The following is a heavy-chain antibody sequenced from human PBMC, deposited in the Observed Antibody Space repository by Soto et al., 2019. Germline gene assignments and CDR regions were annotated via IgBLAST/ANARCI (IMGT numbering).Heavy chain of an antibody. Sequence: GASVNVSCKASGGTFSSYAISWVRQAPGQGLELMGGIIPIFGTANYAQKFQGRVTITAXKXXXXAXMXLXXXXSEXTAVYYCARDRQWMVQSYFDYWGQGTLVTVSS. J-gene: IGHJ4*02. V-gene: IGHV1-69*06. CDR3: ARDRQWMVQSYFDY. D-gene: IGHD6-19*01. CDR1: GGTFSSYA. CDR2: IIPIFGTA.